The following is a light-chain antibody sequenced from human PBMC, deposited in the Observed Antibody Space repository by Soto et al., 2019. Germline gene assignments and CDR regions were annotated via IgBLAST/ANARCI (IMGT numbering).Light chain of an antibody. V-gene: IGLV2-14*01. CDR2: DVS. CDR1: SSDVGGYYS. Sequence: QSALTQPASVSGSPGQSIAISCTGTSSDVGGYYSVSWYQQHPGKAPKLVIYDVSNRPSGVSNRFSGSKSGTTASLTISGLQAEDEADYYCSSYTGSITRVFGGGTKLTVL. CDR3: SSYTGSITRV. J-gene: IGLJ2*01.